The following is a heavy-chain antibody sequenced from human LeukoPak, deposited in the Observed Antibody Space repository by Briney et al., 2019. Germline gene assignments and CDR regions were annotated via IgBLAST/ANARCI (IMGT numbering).Heavy chain of an antibody. D-gene: IGHD2/OR15-2a*01. Sequence: GGSLRLSCAASGFPFSSYAMTWVRQAPGKGLEWVSSISGDGATTYHADSVKGRFTISRDHSDNTLSLQMNSLRADDTAVYHYARVEAAGDNRGGYYYYYIDVWGTGTTVTVSS. CDR1: GFPFSSYA. J-gene: IGHJ6*03. CDR2: ISGDGATT. CDR3: ARVEAAGDNRGGYYYYYIDV. V-gene: IGHV3-23*01.